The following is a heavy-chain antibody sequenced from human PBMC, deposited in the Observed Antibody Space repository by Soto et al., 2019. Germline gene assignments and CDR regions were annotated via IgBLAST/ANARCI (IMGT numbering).Heavy chain of an antibody. CDR2: IFSDNER. J-gene: IGHJ6*02. CDR1: GFSLTTGKMG. V-gene: IGHV2-26*01. CDR3: ARIKVDSYPFYYPMDV. Sequence: QVTLKESGPALVKPTETLTLTCTVSGFSLTTGKMGVRWIRQPPGKALEWLAHIFSDNERYYSTSLQGRLTISKYTSGSQVVLSMTNVDPVDTATYYCARIKVDSYPFYYPMDVWGQGTTVTVSS. D-gene: IGHD3-9*01.